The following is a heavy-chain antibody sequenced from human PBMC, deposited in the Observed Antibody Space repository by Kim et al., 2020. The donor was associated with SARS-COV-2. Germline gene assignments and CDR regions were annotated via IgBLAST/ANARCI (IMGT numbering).Heavy chain of an antibody. CDR3: AKGAAAGPWYFDL. Sequence: ADSVKGRFTTSRDNSKNTLYLQMNSLRAEDTAVYYCAKGAAAGPWYFDLWGRGTLVTVSS. V-gene: IGHV3-23*01. D-gene: IGHD6-13*01. J-gene: IGHJ2*01.